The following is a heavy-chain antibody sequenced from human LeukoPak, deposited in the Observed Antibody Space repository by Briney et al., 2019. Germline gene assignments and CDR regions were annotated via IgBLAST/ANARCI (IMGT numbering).Heavy chain of an antibody. CDR2: ISSSGSTI. J-gene: IGHJ6*03. CDR3: ARASDTLYYYYYYMDV. CDR1: GFTLSSYE. D-gene: IGHD2-15*01. Sequence: GGSLRLSCAASGFTLSSYEMNWVRQAPGKGLEWVSYISSSGSTIYYADSVKGRFTISRDNAKNSLYLQMNSLRAEDTAVYYCARASDTLYYYYYYMDVWGKGTTVTVSS. V-gene: IGHV3-48*03.